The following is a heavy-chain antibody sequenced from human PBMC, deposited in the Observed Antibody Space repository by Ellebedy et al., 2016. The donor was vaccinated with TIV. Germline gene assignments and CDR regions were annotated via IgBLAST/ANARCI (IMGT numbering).Heavy chain of an antibody. CDR2: INPNSGAT. J-gene: IGHJ4*02. D-gene: IGHD6-19*01. Sequence: ASVKVSCKASAYTFTGNYMHWVRQAPGQGLEWMGWINPNSGATHHAQNFQGRVTMTRDTSISTAYMVLGRLTSDDTAVYYCARDAGQWLVVYYFDYWGQGTLVTVSS. V-gene: IGHV1-2*02. CDR3: ARDAGQWLVVYYFDY. CDR1: AYTFTGNY.